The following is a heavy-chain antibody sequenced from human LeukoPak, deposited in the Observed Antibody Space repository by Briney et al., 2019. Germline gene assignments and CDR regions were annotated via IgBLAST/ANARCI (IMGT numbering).Heavy chain of an antibody. J-gene: IGHJ6*03. CDR2: ISIDGGRT. CDR1: GFRFSDYS. V-gene: IGHV3-23*01. Sequence: GGSLRLSCAASGFRFSDYSMSWVRQAPGKGPEWVSTISIDGGRTYYADSVKGRFTVSRDTSKNTLYLQMNSLRAEDTAVYYCARRGIGSSRYQNMDVWGKGTTVTVSS. CDR3: ARRGIGSSRYQNMDV. D-gene: IGHD6-25*01.